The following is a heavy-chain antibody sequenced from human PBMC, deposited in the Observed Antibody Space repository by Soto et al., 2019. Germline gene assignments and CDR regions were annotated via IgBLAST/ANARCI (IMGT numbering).Heavy chain of an antibody. CDR2: INHSGST. D-gene: IGHD3-3*01. V-gene: IGHV4-34*01. CDR3: ARSITIFGVVILPRGYYFDY. J-gene: IGHJ4*02. CDR1: GVSFRGYY. Sequence: SEALALTFGGYGVSFRGYYWGWVRQGPGKGLGWLGEINHSGSTNYNPSLKTRATISVDTSKKQFSLKLSSVTAADTAVYYCARSITIFGVVILPRGYYFDYWGQGTLVTVS.